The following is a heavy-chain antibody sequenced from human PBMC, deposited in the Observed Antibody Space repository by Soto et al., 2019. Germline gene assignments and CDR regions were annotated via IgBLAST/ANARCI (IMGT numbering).Heavy chain of an antibody. V-gene: IGHV3-33*01. CDR3: ARDQGRATADGPLGNGLDV. CDR2: IWFDASHE. D-gene: IGHD6-13*01. J-gene: IGHJ6*02. CDR1: GFSFSDYG. Sequence: VGSLRVSCAASGFSFSDYGMHWVRQAPGKGLEWLTIIWFDASHEYYADSVKGRFTISRDNSNNTLYLQLNSLTADDTAVYFCARDQGRATADGPLGNGLDVWGQGTAVTVSS.